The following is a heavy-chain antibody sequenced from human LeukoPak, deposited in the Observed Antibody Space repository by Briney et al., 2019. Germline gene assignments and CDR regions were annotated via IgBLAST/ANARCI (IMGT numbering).Heavy chain of an antibody. V-gene: IGHV3-72*01. CDR1: GFTFSDHY. Sequence: GGSLRLSCAVSGFTFSDHYMDWVRQAPGKGLEWVGRTGNKPNSYTTDYAASVKGRFTISRDNSKNALYLQMNSLKIEDTAVYYCTRGGDNDWSPGDYWGQGTLVTVSS. CDR3: TRGGDNDWSPGDY. D-gene: IGHD3-9*01. J-gene: IGHJ4*02. CDR2: TGNKPNSYTT.